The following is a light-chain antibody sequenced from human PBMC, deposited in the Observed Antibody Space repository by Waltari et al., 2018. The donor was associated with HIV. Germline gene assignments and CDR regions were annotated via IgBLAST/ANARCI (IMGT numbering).Light chain of an antibody. V-gene: IGLV3-19*01. CDR3: NSRDYSGRRYV. CDR2: GAG. Sequence: AVSVALGQTIRITCQGDNLRNYFASWYQRRPGQAPLLVIYGAGNRPSGIPDRFSGSSSGNTASLTITGAQAEDEADYFCNSRDYSGRRYVFGPGTRVSVL. CDR1: NLRNYF. J-gene: IGLJ1*01.